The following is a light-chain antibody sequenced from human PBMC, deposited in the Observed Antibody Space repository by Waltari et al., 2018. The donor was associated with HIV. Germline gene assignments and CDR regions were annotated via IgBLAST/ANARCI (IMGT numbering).Light chain of an antibody. CDR2: GNI. V-gene: IGLV1-40*01. Sequence: QSVLTQPPSVSGAPGQRVTISCTGSSSNIGAGYDVHWYQQLPGTAPKLLIYGNINRPSGVPDLFPGSKSGTSASLAITGLQAEDEADYYCQSYDSSLSGLDVFGTGTKVTVL. CDR3: QSYDSSLSGLDV. CDR1: SSNIGAGYD. J-gene: IGLJ1*01.